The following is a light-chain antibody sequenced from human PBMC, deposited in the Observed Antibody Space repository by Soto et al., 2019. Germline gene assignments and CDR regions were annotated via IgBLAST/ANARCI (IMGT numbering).Light chain of an antibody. CDR1: QDIRGY. Sequence: DIEMTQSPASLSAFVGERVTITCQASQDIRGYLDWYQQKPGKAPKLLIYDAPNLKTGVPSMFTGSGSGTNFSFTIRSLQPEDVATYSCQQYENFPLTFGGGTKVDIK. J-gene: IGKJ4*01. V-gene: IGKV1-33*01. CDR3: QQYENFPLT. CDR2: DAP.